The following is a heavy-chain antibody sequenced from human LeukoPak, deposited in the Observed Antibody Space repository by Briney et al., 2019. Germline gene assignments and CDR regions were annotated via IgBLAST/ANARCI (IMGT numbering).Heavy chain of an antibody. CDR2: IWYDGSNK. Sequence: PGGSLRLSCAASGFTFSSYGMHWVRQAPGKGLEWVAVIWYDGSNKYYADSVKGRFTISRDNSKNTLYLQMNSLRAEDTAVYSCARDGGDFWSGYQPSNNWFDPWGQGTLVTVSS. D-gene: IGHD3-3*01. V-gene: IGHV3-33*01. CDR3: ARDGGDFWSGYQPSNNWFDP. CDR1: GFTFSSYG. J-gene: IGHJ5*02.